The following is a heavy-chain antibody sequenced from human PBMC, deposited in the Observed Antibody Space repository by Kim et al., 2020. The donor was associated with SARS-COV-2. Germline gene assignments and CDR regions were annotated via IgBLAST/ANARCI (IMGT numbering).Heavy chain of an antibody. D-gene: IGHD3-10*01. CDR1: GYTFDTFS. CDR2: INGGNGNT. J-gene: IGHJ5*02. Sequence: ASVKVSCKASGYTFDTFSLYWVRQAPGQRVEWMGWINGGNGNTRYSQNFQGRLTITRDTSATTAYMELSSLTSKDTAVYFCAREGSGSYNWLDPWGQGTLVTVSA. V-gene: IGHV1-3*01. CDR3: AREGSGSYNWLDP.